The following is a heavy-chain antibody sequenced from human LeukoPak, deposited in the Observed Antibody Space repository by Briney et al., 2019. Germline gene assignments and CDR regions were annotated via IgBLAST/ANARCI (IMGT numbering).Heavy chain of an antibody. CDR2: LSWSSNSI. D-gene: IGHD3-3*01. CDR1: GFRFEDYA. CDR3: ARDSSITIFGVVNGECAFDI. V-gene: IGHV3-9*01. J-gene: IGHJ3*02. Sequence: PGGSLRLSCVASGFRFEDYAMHWVRQVPGKGLEWVSGLSWSSNSIVYADSVKGRFTISRDNAKNSLYLQMNSLRAEDTAVYYCARDSSITIFGVVNGECAFDIWGQGTMVTVSS.